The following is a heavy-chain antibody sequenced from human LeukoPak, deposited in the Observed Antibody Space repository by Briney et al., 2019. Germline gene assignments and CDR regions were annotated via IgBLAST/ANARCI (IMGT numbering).Heavy chain of an antibody. V-gene: IGHV4-39*01. CDR2: IYYSGST. CDR1: GGSISSSSYY. CDR3: ARAYSSRASDY. Sequence: SETLSLTCTVSGGSISSSSYYWGWIRQPPGKGLEWIGSIYYSGSTYYNPSLKSRVTISVDTSKDQFSLKLSSVTAADTAVYYCARAYSSRASDYWGQGTLVTVSS. D-gene: IGHD6-13*01. J-gene: IGHJ4*02.